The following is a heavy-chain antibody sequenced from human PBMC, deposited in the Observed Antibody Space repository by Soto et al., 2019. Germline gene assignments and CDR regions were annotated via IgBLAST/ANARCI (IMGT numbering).Heavy chain of an antibody. J-gene: IGHJ4*02. CDR1: GYTFSNCD. V-gene: IGHV1-8*01. CDR3: ASWSAYSK. CDR2: VNPNSGNT. Sequence: QVQLVQSGAEVKKPGASVKVSCKASGYTFSNCDINWVRQATGQGLEWMGWVNPNSGNTGYAQKFQGRVTMTRDTSKGTAYMELRSLRSEDTAVYYCASWSAYSKWGQGTLVTVSS. D-gene: IGHD3-3*01.